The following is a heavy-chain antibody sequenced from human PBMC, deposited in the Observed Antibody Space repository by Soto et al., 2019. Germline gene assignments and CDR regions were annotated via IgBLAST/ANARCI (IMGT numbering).Heavy chain of an antibody. Sequence: QVKLVQSGAEEKKPGASVKVSCKASGYTFTSYAMHWVRQAPGQRLEWMGWINAGNGNTKYSQKFQGRGTITRDTSASTAYMELSSLRSEDTAVYYCARSIVVVTALDYWGQGTLVTVSS. CDR2: INAGNGNT. J-gene: IGHJ4*02. CDR3: ARSIVVVTALDY. CDR1: GYTFTSYA. V-gene: IGHV1-3*05. D-gene: IGHD2-21*02.